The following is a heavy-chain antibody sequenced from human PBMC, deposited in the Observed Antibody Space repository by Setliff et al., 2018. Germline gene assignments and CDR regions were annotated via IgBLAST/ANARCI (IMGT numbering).Heavy chain of an antibody. Sequence: SETLSLTCNVSGISISRYYWSWIRQSPERGLEWIGYMYYRGSTNYNPSLKSRVTLSIDTSKKQFSLNLTSVTAADTAVHYCARGGTFRYFDYWGQGTPVTVSS. CDR1: GISISRYY. CDR3: ARGGTFRYFDY. CDR2: MYYRGST. D-gene: IGHD5-12*01. V-gene: IGHV4-59*01. J-gene: IGHJ4*02.